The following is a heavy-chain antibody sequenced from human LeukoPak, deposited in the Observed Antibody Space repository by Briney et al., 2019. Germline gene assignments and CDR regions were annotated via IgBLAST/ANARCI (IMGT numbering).Heavy chain of an antibody. D-gene: IGHD3-22*01. CDR3: ARFYDSSGYLAGYGMDV. J-gene: IGHJ6*02. V-gene: IGHV3-66*01. CDR1: GFTVSSNY. CDR2: IYSGGST. Sequence: GGSLRLSCAASGFTVSSNYMSWVRQAPGKGLEWVSVIYSGGSTYYADSVKGRFTISRDNSKNTLYLQMNSLRAEDTAVYYCARFYDSSGYLAGYGMDVWGQGTTVTVSS.